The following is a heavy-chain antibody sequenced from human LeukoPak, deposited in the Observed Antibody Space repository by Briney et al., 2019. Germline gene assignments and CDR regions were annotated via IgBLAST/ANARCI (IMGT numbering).Heavy chain of an antibody. CDR1: GFTFSSYA. CDR3: AKDHSLTLTTVSHYFDY. D-gene: IGHD4-17*01. Sequence: GGSLRLSCAASGFTFSSYAMSWVRQAPGQGLEWVSAISGSGYNKNYADSVKGRFTISRDNSRNTLYLQMNYLRAEDTAIYYCAKDHSLTLTTVSHYFDYWGQGTLVTVSS. CDR2: ISGSGYNK. V-gene: IGHV3-23*01. J-gene: IGHJ4*02.